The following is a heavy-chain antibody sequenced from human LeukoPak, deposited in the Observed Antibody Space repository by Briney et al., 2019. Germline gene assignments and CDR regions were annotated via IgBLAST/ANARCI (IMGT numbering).Heavy chain of an antibody. CDR1: GFTFSSYA. V-gene: IGHV3-30-3*01. CDR2: ISYDGSNK. CDR3: ATPTYYYDSSGPLARLGAFDI. D-gene: IGHD3-22*01. J-gene: IGHJ3*02. Sequence: GGSLRLSCAASGFTFSSYAMHWVRQAPGKGLEWVAVISYDGSNKYYADSVKGRFTISRDNSKNTLYLQMNSLRAEDTAVYYCATPTYYYDSSGPLARLGAFDIWGQGTMVTVSS.